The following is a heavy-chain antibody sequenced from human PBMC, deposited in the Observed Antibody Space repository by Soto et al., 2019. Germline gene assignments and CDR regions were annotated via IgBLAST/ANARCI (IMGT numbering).Heavy chain of an antibody. D-gene: IGHD5-18*01. CDR2: IIPIFGTA. J-gene: IGHJ4*02. CDR1: GGTFISYA. V-gene: IGHV1-69*06. CDR3: ARARGIQLWSRYFDY. Sequence: KVSFKSSGGTFISYAISWVLQAPGQGLEWMGGIIPIFGTANYAQKFQGRVTITADKSTSTAYMELSGLRSEDTAVYYCARARGIQLWSRYFDYWGQGTLVTVSS.